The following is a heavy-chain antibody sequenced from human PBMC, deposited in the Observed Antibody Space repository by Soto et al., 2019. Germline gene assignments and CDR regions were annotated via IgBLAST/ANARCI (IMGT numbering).Heavy chain of an antibody. CDR1: GYSISSGYY. Sequence: SETLSLTCAVSGYSISSGYYRGWIRQPPGKGLEWIGSIYHIGSTYYNPSLKSRVTISVDTSKNQFSLKLSSVTAADTAVYYCARDDCSSNSRYRHNWFAPWGQGTLVTVSS. J-gene: IGHJ5*02. CDR3: ARDDCSSNSRYRHNWFAP. D-gene: IGHD2-2*01. V-gene: IGHV4-38-2*02. CDR2: IYHIGST.